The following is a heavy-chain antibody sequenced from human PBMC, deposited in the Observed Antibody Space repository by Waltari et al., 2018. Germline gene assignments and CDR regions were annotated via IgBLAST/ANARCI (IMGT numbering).Heavy chain of an antibody. Sequence: EVQLVESGGGLVQPGGSLRLPCAASGFPFSRDCMSWVRQAPGEGLEWVANRKQDGSEKYYVDSVKGRFTISRDNAKNSLYLQMNSLRAEDTAVYFCARDREWLAPGYFDYWGQGTLVTVSA. D-gene: IGHD6-19*01. V-gene: IGHV3-7*01. CDR3: ARDREWLAPGYFDY. J-gene: IGHJ4*02. CDR2: RKQDGSEK. CDR1: GFPFSRDC.